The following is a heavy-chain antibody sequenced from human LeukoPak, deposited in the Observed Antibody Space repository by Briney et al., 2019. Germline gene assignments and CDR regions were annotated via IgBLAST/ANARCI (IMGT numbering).Heavy chain of an antibody. CDR1: GFTFSDSW. V-gene: IGHV3-7*01. J-gene: IGHJ4*02. CDR2: IKDDGSDK. Sequence: GGSLRPSCGTSGFTFSDSWMSWFRQAPGQGLECVASIKDDGSDKYYFDSVRGRFTLYRDNAEDSLYLHLDDLRDEDTAVFSCARHLLRGQNFDYWGQGTLVTVSS. CDR3: ARHLLRGQNFDY.